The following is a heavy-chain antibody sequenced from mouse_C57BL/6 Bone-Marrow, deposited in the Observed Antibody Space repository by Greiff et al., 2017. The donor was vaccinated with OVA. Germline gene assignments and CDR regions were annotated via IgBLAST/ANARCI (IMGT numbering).Heavy chain of an antibody. Sequence: QVQLKESGAELVRPGASVTLSCKASGYTFTDYEMHWVKQTPVHGLEWIGAIDPETGGTAYNQKFKGKAILTADKSSSTAYMELRSLTSEDSAVYYCTRGGGKKYYAMDYWGQGTSVTVSS. D-gene: IGHD1-1*02. CDR2: IDPETGGT. V-gene: IGHV1-15*01. CDR1: GYTFTDYE. CDR3: TRGGGKKYYAMDY. J-gene: IGHJ4*01.